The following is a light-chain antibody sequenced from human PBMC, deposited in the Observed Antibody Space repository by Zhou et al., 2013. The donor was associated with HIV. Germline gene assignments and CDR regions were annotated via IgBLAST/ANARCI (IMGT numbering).Light chain of an antibody. CDR1: QSVSSSY. CDR3: QQYGNSPS. Sequence: ETVMTQSPATLSVSPGERATLSCRASQSVSSSYLAWYQQKPGQAPRLLIYGASSRATGIPDRFSGSGSGTDFTLTISRLEPEDFAVYYCQQYGNSPSFGQGTKVEIK. V-gene: IGKV3-20*01. CDR2: GAS. J-gene: IGKJ1*01.